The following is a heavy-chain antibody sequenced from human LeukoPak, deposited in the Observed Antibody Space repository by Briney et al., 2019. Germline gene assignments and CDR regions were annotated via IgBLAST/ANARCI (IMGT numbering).Heavy chain of an antibody. CDR1: GASISDTNW. CDR3: ARDGYSAYDRDLDH. V-gene: IGHV4-4*02. Sequence: SETLSLTCTISGASISDTNWWTWVRQPPGKGLEWIGEISHNGNTNYSPSLKSRVTISVDKSKNQFSLRLDSVTAADTAVYYCARDGYSAYDRDLDHWGQGALVAVSS. J-gene: IGHJ4*02. CDR2: ISHNGNT. D-gene: IGHD5-12*01.